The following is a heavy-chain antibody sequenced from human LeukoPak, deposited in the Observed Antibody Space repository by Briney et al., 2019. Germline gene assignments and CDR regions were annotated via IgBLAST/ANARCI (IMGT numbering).Heavy chain of an antibody. CDR3: AKVHGYCSSTSCPGGGFDY. CDR2: ISGSGGST. J-gene: IGHJ4*02. V-gene: IGHV3-23*01. CDR1: GFTFSSYA. D-gene: IGHD2-2*03. Sequence: GGSLRLSCAASGFTFSSYAMSWVRQAPGKGLEWVSAISGSGGSTYYADSVKGRFTISRDNSKNTPYLQMNSLRAEDTAVYYCAKVHGYCSSTSCPGGGFDYWGQGTLVTVSS.